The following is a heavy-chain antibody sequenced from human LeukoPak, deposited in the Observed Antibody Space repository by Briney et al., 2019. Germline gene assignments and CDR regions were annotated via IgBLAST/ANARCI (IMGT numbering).Heavy chain of an antibody. CDR2: ISWNGGPI. CDR1: GFRFEDYA. D-gene: IGHD6-25*01. J-gene: IGHJ4*02. CDR3: AKEKNTAAAFDD. Sequence: GRSLRLSCAASGFRFEDYAMHWVRQTPGKGPEWVSGISWNGGPIGYADSVKGRFTISRDNALNSLYLQMNSLRGEDTAFYYCAKEKNTAAAFDDWGQGTLVTVSS. V-gene: IGHV3-9*01.